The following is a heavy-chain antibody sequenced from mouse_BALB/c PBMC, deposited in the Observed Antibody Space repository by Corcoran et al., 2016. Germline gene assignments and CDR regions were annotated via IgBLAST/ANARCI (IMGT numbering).Heavy chain of an antibody. D-gene: IGHD2-1*01. CDR3: ARKGGNYYYYAMDY. CDR1: GYTFTNYG. V-gene: IGHV9-3-1*01. Sequence: QIQLVQSGPELKKPGETVKISCKASGYTFTNYGMNWVKQAPGKGLKWMGWINTYTGEPTYADDFKGRFAFSLETSASTAYLQINNLKNEDTATYFCARKGGNYYYYAMDYWGQGTSVTVSS. CDR2: INTYTGEP. J-gene: IGHJ4*01.